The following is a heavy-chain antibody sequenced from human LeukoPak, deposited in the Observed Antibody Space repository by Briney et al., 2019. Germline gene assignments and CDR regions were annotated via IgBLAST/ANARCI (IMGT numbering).Heavy chain of an antibody. V-gene: IGHV1-18*01. CDR2: ISAYNGNT. Sequence: GASVKVSCKASGYTFTSYGISWVRQAPGQGLEWMGWISAYNGNTNYAQKLQGRVTMTTDTSTSTAYMELRSLRSDDTAVYYCARVRCGGDCYSVYYYYGMDVWGQGTTVTVSS. J-gene: IGHJ6*02. CDR1: GYTFTSYG. D-gene: IGHD2-21*02. CDR3: ARVRCGGDCYSVYYYYGMDV.